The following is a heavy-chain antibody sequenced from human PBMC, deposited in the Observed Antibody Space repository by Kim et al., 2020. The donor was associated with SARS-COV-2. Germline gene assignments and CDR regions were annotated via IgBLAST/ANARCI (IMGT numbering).Heavy chain of an antibody. CDR1: GFTFSSYS. J-gene: IGHJ6*02. CDR3: ARRTEIRYYYYYGMDV. D-gene: IGHD4-17*01. Sequence: GGSLRLSCAASGFTFSSYSMNWVRQAPGKGLEWVSSISSSSSYIYYADSVKGRFTISRDNAKNSLYLQMNSLRAEDTAVYYCARRTEIRYYYYYGMDVWGQGTTVTVSS. CDR2: ISSSSSYI. V-gene: IGHV3-21*01.